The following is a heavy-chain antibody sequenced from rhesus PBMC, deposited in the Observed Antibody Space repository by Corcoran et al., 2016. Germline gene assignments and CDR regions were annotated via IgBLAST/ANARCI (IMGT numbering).Heavy chain of an antibody. J-gene: IGHJ4*01. CDR1: GFTFSSYW. Sequence: EVQLVESGGGLAKPGGSLRLSCAASGFTFSSYWMNWVRQTPGKGLEWISAINSGGGSTYYAESVKGRFTISRDNSKNTLSLQMNSLRAEDTAVYYCAKEPTVTTSGYWGQGVLVTVSS. CDR2: INSGGGST. V-gene: IGHV3S42*01. CDR3: AKEPTVTTSGY. D-gene: IGHD4-35*01.